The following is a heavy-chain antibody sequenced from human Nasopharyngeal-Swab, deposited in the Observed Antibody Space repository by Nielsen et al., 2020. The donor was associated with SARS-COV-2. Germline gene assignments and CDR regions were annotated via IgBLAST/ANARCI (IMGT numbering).Heavy chain of an antibody. CDR3: ARERRIASNWFDP. Sequence: GGSLRLSCAASILTFSSSTMHWVRQAPGKGLEWVSSISSSGTNIYYADSVKGRFTISRDDAKNSLYLHMNSLRAEDSALYYCARERRIASNWFDPWGQGTLVSVSS. CDR2: ISSSGTNI. V-gene: IGHV3-21*01. J-gene: IGHJ5*02. CDR1: ILTFSSST. D-gene: IGHD6-13*01.